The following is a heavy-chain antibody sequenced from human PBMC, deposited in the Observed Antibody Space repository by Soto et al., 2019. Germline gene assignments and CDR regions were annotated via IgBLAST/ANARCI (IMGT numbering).Heavy chain of an antibody. CDR3: ARAAKEPPYYGSGNMYYFDY. CDR1: GFTFSSYD. Sequence: PGGSLRLSCAASGFTFSSYDMHWVRQATGKGLEWVSAIGTAGDTYYPGSVKGRFTISRENAKNSLYLQMNSLRAGDTAVYYCARAAKEPPYYGSGNMYYFDYWGQGTLVTVSS. CDR2: IGTAGDT. J-gene: IGHJ4*02. D-gene: IGHD3-10*01. V-gene: IGHV3-13*01.